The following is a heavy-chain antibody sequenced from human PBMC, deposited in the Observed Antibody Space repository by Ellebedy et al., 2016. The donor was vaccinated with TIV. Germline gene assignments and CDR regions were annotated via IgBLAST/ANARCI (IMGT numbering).Heavy chain of an antibody. Sequence: SETLSLTCTVSGGSISSGGYYWSWIRQHPGKGLEWIGYIYYSGSTYYNPSLKSRVTISVDTSKNQFSLKLSSVTAADTAVYYCAGARRVFALRGPPLWGQGTLVTVSS. J-gene: IGHJ4*02. V-gene: IGHV4-31*03. D-gene: IGHD3-3*01. CDR3: AGARRVFALRGPPL. CDR1: GGSISSGGYY. CDR2: IYYSGST.